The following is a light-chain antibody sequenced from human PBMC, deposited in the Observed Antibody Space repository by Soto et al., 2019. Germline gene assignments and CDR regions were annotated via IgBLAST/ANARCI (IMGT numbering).Light chain of an antibody. V-gene: IGKV3-20*01. J-gene: IGKJ1*01. CDR3: QQYGSSGT. CDR1: QSVSNNY. CDR2: GAS. Sequence: EIVLTQSPGTLSLSPGERATLSCRASQSVSNNYLAWYQQKPGQAPRLLIYGASNSATGIPDRFSGSGSGTDFTLTISRLEPEDFAVYYCQQYGSSGTFGKGTKGDIK.